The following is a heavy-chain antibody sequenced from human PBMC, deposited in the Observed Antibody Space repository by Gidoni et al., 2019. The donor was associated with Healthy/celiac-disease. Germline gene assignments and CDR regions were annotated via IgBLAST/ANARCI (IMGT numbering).Heavy chain of an antibody. Sequence: QVKLVESGGGVVHAGRSLRLSCAASGFTFSSSGMHWVRPAPGKGLEWVAFISYDGSNKYYADSVKCRFTSSRDNSKNTLYLQMHSLRAEDLAVYYCAKDSIPWDYSYYGMAVLGQGTTVTVSS. CDR2: ISYDGSNK. J-gene: IGHJ6*02. CDR1: GFTFSSSG. CDR3: AKDSIPWDYSYYGMAV. V-gene: IGHV3-30*18. D-gene: IGHD3-16*01.